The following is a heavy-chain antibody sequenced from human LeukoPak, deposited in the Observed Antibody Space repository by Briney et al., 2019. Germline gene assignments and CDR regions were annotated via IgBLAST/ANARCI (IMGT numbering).Heavy chain of an antibody. CDR3: ARETYWGLGDY. D-gene: IGHD7-27*01. CDR2: IQNDGSST. Sequence: GGSLRPSCAASGFTFSTYWMSWVRHAPGKGLVWVSRIQNDGSSTTYADSVMGRFTISRDNAKNTLYLQMNSLGGEDTAVYYCARETYWGLGDYWGQGALVTVSS. V-gene: IGHV3-74*01. J-gene: IGHJ4*02. CDR1: GFTFSTYW.